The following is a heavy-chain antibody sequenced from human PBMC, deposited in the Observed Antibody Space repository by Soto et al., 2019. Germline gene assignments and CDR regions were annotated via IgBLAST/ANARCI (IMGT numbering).Heavy chain of an antibody. D-gene: IGHD5-12*01. V-gene: IGHV3-30-3*01. CDR3: AREDSGYDCYYGMDV. J-gene: IGHJ6*02. CDR2: ISYDGSNK. Sequence: QVQLVESGGGVVQPGRSLRLCCAASGFTFSSYAMHWVRQAPGKGLEWVAVISYDGSNKYYADSVKGRFTISRDNSKNTLYLQMNSLRAEDTAVYYCAREDSGYDCYYGMDVWGQGTTVTVSS. CDR1: GFTFSSYA.